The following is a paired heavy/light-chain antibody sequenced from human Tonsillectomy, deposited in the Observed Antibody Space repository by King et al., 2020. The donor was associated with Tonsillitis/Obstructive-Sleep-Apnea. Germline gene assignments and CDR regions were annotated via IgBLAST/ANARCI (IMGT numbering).Heavy chain of an antibody. CDR3: ARRSCSPTTCNTWIDY. V-gene: IGHV4-34*02. CDR1: GGSFNGHY. D-gene: IGHD2-2*02. Sequence: QVRLQQWGAGLLKPSETLSLTCTVYGGSFNGHYWTWIRQPPGKGLEWIGEIFHTGTTNCNPSLESRVSMSVDTAKSQFSLRVSSVTVADTALYYCARRSCSPTTCNTWIDYWGQGALVSVSS. J-gene: IGHJ4*02. CDR2: IFHTGTT.
Light chain of an antibody. J-gene: IGKJ4*01. V-gene: IGKV1-33*01. Sequence: DIQMTQSPSSLSASVGDRVTITCQASQDIGTDVNWYQQKPGEAPKVLIYDASNLQTGVPSRFSGSGSGIDFTFTISGLQPEDVATYYCQQYENLPPLTFGGGTKVQLK. CDR1: QDIGTD. CDR2: DAS. CDR3: QQYENLPPLT.